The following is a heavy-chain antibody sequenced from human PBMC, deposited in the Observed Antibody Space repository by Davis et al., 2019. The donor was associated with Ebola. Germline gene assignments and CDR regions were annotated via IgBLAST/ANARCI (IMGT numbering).Heavy chain of an antibody. CDR3: ARLTAAPGNYYYYYGMDV. J-gene: IGHJ6*02. Sequence: MPSETLSLTCTVSGGSVSNYYWSWIRQPPGKGLEWIGYIYYSGSTNYNPSLKSRVTISVDTSKNQFSLKLSSVTAADTAVYYCARLTAAPGNYYYYYGMDVWGQGTTVTVSS. V-gene: IGHV4-59*08. CDR1: GGSVSNYY. D-gene: IGHD6-13*01. CDR2: IYYSGST.